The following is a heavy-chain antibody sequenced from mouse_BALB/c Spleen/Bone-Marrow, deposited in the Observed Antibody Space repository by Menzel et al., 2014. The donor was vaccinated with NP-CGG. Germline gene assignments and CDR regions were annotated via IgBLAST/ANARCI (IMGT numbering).Heavy chain of an antibody. D-gene: IGHD2-4*01. J-gene: IGHJ1*01. CDR3: ARPRMITTSFDV. CDR1: GFTFSTYA. V-gene: IGHV5-9-3*01. Sequence: EVQLVESGGGLVKPGGSLKLSCAASGFTFSTYAMSWVRQTPEKRLEWVATINSGGTYIYYADSAKGRFTISRDNAKNTLYLQMSSLRSEDTAMFYCARPRMITTSFDVWGAGTTVTVSS. CDR2: INSGGTYI.